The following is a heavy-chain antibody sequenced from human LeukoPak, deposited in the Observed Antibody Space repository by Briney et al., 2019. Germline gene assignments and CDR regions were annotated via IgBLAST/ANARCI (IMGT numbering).Heavy chain of an antibody. CDR1: GYTFTSYG. D-gene: IGHD2-2*01. CDR2: ISAYNGNT. CDR3: ARSSGGYQLHNAFDI. J-gene: IGHJ3*02. Sequence: ASVKVSCKASGYTFTSYGISWVRQAPGQELEWMGWISAYNGNTNYAQKLQGRVTMTTDTSTSTAYMELRSLRSDDTAVYYCARSSGGYQLHNAFDIWGQGTMVTASS. V-gene: IGHV1-18*01.